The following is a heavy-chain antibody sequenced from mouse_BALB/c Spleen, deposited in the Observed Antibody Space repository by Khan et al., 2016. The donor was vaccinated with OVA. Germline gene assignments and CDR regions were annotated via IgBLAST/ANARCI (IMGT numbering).Heavy chain of an antibody. D-gene: IGHD1-3*01. J-gene: IGHJ2*01. CDR3: ARYKYLARY. Sequence: QVQLQQPGPGLVAPSQSLSITCTVYGFSLTRSGVHWVRQPPGKGLEWLGLIWAGGSTNYNWALMSRLSISKDNSKSLVFLIMNSLQTDDTALYYCARYKYLARYWGQGTTLTVSS. V-gene: IGHV2-9*02. CDR2: IWAGGST. CDR1: GFSLTRSG.